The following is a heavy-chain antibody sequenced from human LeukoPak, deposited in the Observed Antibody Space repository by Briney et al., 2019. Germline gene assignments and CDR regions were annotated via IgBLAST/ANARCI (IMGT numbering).Heavy chain of an antibody. D-gene: IGHD6-19*01. Sequence: EASVKGSCKASGYTFTSYGISWVRQAPGQGLEWMGWISAYNGNTNYAQKLQGRVTMTTDTSTSTAYMELRSLRSDDTAVYYCARDGYSSGWYVAFDIWGQGTMVTVSS. J-gene: IGHJ3*02. V-gene: IGHV1-18*04. CDR1: GYTFTSYG. CDR3: ARDGYSSGWYVAFDI. CDR2: ISAYNGNT.